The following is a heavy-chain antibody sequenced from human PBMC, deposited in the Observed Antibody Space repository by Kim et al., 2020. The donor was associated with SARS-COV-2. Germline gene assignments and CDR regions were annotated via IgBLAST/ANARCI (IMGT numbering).Heavy chain of an antibody. Sequence: GGSLRLSCAASGFTVSSNYMSWVRQAPGKGLEWVSVIYSGGSTYYADSVKGRFTISRDNSKNTLYLQMNSLRAEDTAVYYCAIAIRGVPNRYYYYYGMDVWGQGTTVTVSS. CDR3: AIAIRGVPNRYYYYYGMDV. D-gene: IGHD3-10*01. J-gene: IGHJ6*02. CDR1: GFTVSSNY. CDR2: IYSGGST. V-gene: IGHV3-53*01.